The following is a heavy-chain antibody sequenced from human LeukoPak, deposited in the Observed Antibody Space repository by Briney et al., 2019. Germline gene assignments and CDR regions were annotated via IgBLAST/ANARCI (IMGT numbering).Heavy chain of an antibody. CDR2: ISSSSSYT. Sequence: GGSLRLSCAASGFTFSSYSMNWVRQAPGKGLEWVSYISSSSSYTNYADSVKGRFTISRDNAKNSLYLQMNSLRAEDTAVYYCARDFYGSGSYYIYWGQGTLVTVSS. CDR1: GFTFSSYS. D-gene: IGHD3-10*01. CDR3: ARDFYGSGSYYIY. V-gene: IGHV3-21*05. J-gene: IGHJ4*02.